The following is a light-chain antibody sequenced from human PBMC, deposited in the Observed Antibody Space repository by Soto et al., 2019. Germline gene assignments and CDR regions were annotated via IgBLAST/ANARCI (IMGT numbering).Light chain of an antibody. V-gene: IGLV1-40*01. CDR2: GNT. Sequence: QSVLTHPPSVSGAPGQRVTISCTGSSSNIGAGYDVSWYQQLPGTAPKFLIYGNTDRPSGVPDRFSGSKSGTSASLAITGLQAEDEADYYCQSYDSSLSGYVFGTGTKLTVL. J-gene: IGLJ1*01. CDR1: SSNIGAGYD. CDR3: QSYDSSLSGYV.